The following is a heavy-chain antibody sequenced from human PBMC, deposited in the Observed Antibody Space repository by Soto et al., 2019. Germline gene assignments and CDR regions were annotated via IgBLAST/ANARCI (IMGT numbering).Heavy chain of an antibody. CDR2: ISYDGSNK. CDR1: GFTFSSYA. D-gene: IGHD5-12*01. Sequence: PGGSLRLSCAASGFTFSSYAMHWVRQAPGKGLEWVAVISYDGSNKYYADSVKGRFTISRDNSKNTLYLQMNSLRAEDTAVYYCAGGTDGKKVAYWGQGTLVTVSS. V-gene: IGHV3-30-3*01. CDR3: AGGTDGKKVAY. J-gene: IGHJ4*02.